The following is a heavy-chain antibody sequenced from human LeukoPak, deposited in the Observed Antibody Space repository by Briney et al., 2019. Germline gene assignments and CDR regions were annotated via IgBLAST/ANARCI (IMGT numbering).Heavy chain of an antibody. D-gene: IGHD3-9*01. Sequence: ASVKVSCKASGYTLTSYGISWVRQAPGQGLEWMGWISGYNGNTNYAQKLQGRVTMTTDTSTSTAYMELRSLRSDDTAVYYCARDYLYDFLTGYYSDYWGQGTLVTVSS. J-gene: IGHJ4*02. CDR1: GYTLTSYG. V-gene: IGHV1-18*04. CDR2: ISGYNGNT. CDR3: ARDYLYDFLTGYYSDY.